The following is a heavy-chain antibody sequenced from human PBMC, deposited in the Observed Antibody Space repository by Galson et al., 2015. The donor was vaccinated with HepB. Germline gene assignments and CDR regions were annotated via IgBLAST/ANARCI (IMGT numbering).Heavy chain of an antibody. V-gene: IGHV4-61*02. CDR1: GGSISSGGYY. D-gene: IGHD1-26*01. CDR2: IYTSGST. CDR3: ARVGATRRGNYYYYGMDV. Sequence: LSLTCTVSGGSISSGGYYWSWIRQHPGKGLEWIGRIYTSGSTNYNPSLKSRVTISVDTSKNQFSLKLSSVTAADTAVYYCARVGATRRGNYYYYGMDVWGQGTTVTVSS. J-gene: IGHJ6*02.